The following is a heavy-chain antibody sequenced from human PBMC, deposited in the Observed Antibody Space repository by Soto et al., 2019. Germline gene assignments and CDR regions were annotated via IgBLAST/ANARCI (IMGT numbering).Heavy chain of an antibody. CDR3: AHYSSTSSFDY. CDR1: GFSLSTSGMG. CDR2: IYWDEDK. J-gene: IGHJ4*02. D-gene: IGHD6-13*01. Sequence: QITLKESGPTLVKPTQTFTLACTCSGFSLSTSGMGVGWIRQPPGKALEWLALIYWDEDKRYSPSLNSRLTITKATSKIQVALTMTNMDPVDTATYYCAHYSSTSSFDYWGQGTLVTVSS. V-gene: IGHV2-5*02.